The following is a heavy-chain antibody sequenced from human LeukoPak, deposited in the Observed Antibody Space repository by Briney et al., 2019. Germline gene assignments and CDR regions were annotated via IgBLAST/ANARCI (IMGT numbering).Heavy chain of an antibody. CDR2: INPSGGST. V-gene: IGHV1-46*01. Sequence: ASVKVSCKASGYTFTSYYMHWVRQAPGQGLEWMGIINPSGGSTSYARKFQGRVTMTRDTSTSTVYMELSSLRSEDTAVYYCARDLVVPAAIPAEPELDYWGQGTLVTVSS. J-gene: IGHJ4*02. CDR1: GYTFTSYY. D-gene: IGHD2-2*02. CDR3: ARDLVVPAAIPAEPELDY.